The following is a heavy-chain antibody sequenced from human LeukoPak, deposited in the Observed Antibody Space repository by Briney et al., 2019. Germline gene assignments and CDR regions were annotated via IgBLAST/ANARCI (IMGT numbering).Heavy chain of an antibody. V-gene: IGHV3-23*01. Sequence: GLXXFSSITSSGGTPFYAESVKGRFTISRDNAKNILSLQMKSLRAEDTATYYCATGGRHWRHPHHWGQGALVTVSS. D-gene: IGHD3-10*01. J-gene: IGHJ4*02. CDR2: ITSSGGTP. CDR3: ATGGRHWRHPHH.